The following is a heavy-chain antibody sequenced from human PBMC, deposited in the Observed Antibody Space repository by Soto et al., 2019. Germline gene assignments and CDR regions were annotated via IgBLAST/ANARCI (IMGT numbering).Heavy chain of an antibody. D-gene: IGHD3-16*01. Sequence: EVQLVESGGGLVQPGGSLRLSCAASGFTFSSYWMSWVRQAPGKGLEWVANIKQDGSEKYYVDSVKGRFTISRDNAKNSLYLQMNSLRAEDTAVYYCARIMITFGGVRTLDYWGQGTLVTVSS. CDR2: IKQDGSEK. J-gene: IGHJ4*02. V-gene: IGHV3-7*01. CDR1: GFTFSSYW. CDR3: ARIMITFGGVRTLDY.